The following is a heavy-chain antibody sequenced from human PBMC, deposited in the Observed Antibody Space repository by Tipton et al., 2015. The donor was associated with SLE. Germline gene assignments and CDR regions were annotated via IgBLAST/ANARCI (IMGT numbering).Heavy chain of an antibody. J-gene: IGHJ4*02. Sequence: TLSLTCTVSGDSISSSNYYWGWIRQAPGKGLEWMGIIHTTGVTHYNPSLKSRVTISVDTTNNHVSLRMRSVTGADTATYYCARRDFWTGYFDYWGQGSLVTVSS. D-gene: IGHD3/OR15-3a*01. CDR2: IHTTGVT. CDR3: ARRDFWTGYFDY. CDR1: GDSISSSNYY. V-gene: IGHV4-39*02.